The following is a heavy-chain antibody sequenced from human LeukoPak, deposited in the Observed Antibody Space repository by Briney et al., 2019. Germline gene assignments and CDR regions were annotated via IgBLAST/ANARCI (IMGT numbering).Heavy chain of an antibody. V-gene: IGHV4-30-4*08. CDR2: IYYSGST. Sequence: SETLSLTCTVSGGSIGSGDYYWSWIRQPPGKGLEWIGYIYYSGSTYYNPSLKSRVTISVDTSKNQFSLKLSSVTAADTAVYYCARETRCSSTSCYRAEYFQHWGQGTLVTVSS. CDR3: ARETRCSSTSCYRAEYFQH. CDR1: GGSIGSGDYY. D-gene: IGHD2-2*01. J-gene: IGHJ1*01.